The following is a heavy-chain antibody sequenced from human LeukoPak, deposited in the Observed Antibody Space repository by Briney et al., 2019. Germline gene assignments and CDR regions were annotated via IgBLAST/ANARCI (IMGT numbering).Heavy chain of an antibody. Sequence: ASVKVSCKASGGTFSSYAISWVRQAPGQGLEWMGGIIPIFGTANYAQKFQGRVTITADTSTHTAYMELSSLRSDDTAVYYCATDPVGYCNADGCYSVDYWGQGTLVTVSS. CDR1: GGTFSSYA. J-gene: IGHJ4*02. V-gene: IGHV1-69*06. CDR3: ATDPVGYCNADGCYSVDY. CDR2: IIPIFGTA. D-gene: IGHD2-15*01.